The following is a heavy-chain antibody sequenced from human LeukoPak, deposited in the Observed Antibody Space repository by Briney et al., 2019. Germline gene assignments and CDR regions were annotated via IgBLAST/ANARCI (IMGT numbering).Heavy chain of an antibody. V-gene: IGHV4-34*01. CDR1: GASFSGYY. CDR3: ARSPGFIVVVTTGWFDP. J-gene: IGHJ5*02. CDR2: INHSGST. Sequence: PSETLSLTCAVYGASFSGYYWSWIRQPPGKGLEWIGEINHSGSTNYNPSLKSRVTISVDTSKNQFSLKLSSVTAADTAVYYCARSPGFIVVVTTGWFDPWGQGTLVTVSS. D-gene: IGHD3-22*01.